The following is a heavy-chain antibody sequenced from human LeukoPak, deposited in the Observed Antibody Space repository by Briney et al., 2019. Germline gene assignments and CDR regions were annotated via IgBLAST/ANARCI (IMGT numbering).Heavy chain of an antibody. V-gene: IGHV5-51*01. D-gene: IGHD2-2*02. CDR3: ARPNCSSTSCYRPDAFDI. J-gene: IGHJ3*02. CDR1: GYSFTSYW. Sequence: LGESLKISCKGSGYSFTSYWIGWVRQMPGKGLVWMGIIYPGDSDTRYSPSFQGQVTILADKSISTAYLQWSSLKASDTAMYYYARPNCSSTSCYRPDAFDIWGQGTMVTVSS. CDR2: IYPGDSDT.